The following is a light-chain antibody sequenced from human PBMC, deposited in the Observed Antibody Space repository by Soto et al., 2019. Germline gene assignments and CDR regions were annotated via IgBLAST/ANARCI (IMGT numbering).Light chain of an antibody. Sequence: QSALTQPASVSGSPGQSITISCTGTSGDVGGYYYVSWYQQLPGKAPKLMISEVSNRPSGVSNRFSGTKSGNTASLTISGLQAEDEADYYCCSYAGSYTWVFGSGTKLTVL. CDR2: EVS. J-gene: IGLJ3*02. CDR3: CSYAGSYTWV. CDR1: SGDVGGYYY. V-gene: IGLV2-14*01.